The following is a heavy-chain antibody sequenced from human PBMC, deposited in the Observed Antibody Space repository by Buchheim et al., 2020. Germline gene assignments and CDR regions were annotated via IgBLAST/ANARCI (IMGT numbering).Heavy chain of an antibody. CDR2: IKQDGSEK. J-gene: IGHJ6*02. D-gene: IGHD3-10*01. Sequence: EVRLVESGGGLVQPGGSLRLSCAASGFSISVYWMSWVRQAPGKGLEWVANIKQDGSEKYYVDSVKGRFTISRDNAKNSLSLQMNSLGAEDTAVYFCARGFDGVYGLDVWGQGTT. CDR1: GFSISVYW. V-gene: IGHV3-7*01. CDR3: ARGFDGVYGLDV.